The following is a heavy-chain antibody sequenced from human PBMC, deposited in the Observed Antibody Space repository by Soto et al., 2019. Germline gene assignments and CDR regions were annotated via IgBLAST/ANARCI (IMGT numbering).Heavy chain of an antibody. Sequence: SETLALTCTVSGGSISIYDVGWIRQPPGEGMAWIGYIYYSGSTNYNPSVKSRVTVSVDTSKNQFSLKLRSVTAADTAVYYCARDPHSSGYYAFDYWGQGTLVTVSS. D-gene: IGHD3-22*01. CDR3: ARDPHSSGYYAFDY. CDR1: GGSISIYD. J-gene: IGHJ4*02. V-gene: IGHV4-59*01. CDR2: IYYSGST.